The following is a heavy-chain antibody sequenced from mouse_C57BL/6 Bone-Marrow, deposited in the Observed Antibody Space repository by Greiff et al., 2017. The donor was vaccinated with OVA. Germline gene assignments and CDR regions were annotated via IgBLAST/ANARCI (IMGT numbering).Heavy chain of an antibody. Sequence: EVMLVESGGGLVKPGGSLKLSCAASGFTFSSYAMSWVRQTPEKRLEWVAYISSGGDYIYYADTVKGRFTISRDNARNTLYLQMSSLKSEDTAMYYCTRPGSSSFAYWGQGTLVTVSA. J-gene: IGHJ3*01. D-gene: IGHD1-1*01. V-gene: IGHV5-9-1*02. CDR3: TRPGSSSFAY. CDR1: GFTFSSYA. CDR2: ISSGGDYI.